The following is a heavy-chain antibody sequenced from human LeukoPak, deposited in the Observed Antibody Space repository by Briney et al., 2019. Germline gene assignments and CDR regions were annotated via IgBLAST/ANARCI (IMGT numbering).Heavy chain of an antibody. CDR1: GYTFTSYD. J-gene: IGHJ4*02. Sequence: SVKVSCKASGYTFTSYDINWVRQAPGQGLEWMGRIIPILGIANYTQKFQGRVTITADKSTSTAYMELSSLRSEDTAVYYCARDASDYYGSGSYYVYWGQGTLVTVSS. D-gene: IGHD3-10*01. CDR3: ARDASDYYGSGSYYVY. CDR2: IIPILGIA. V-gene: IGHV1-69*04.